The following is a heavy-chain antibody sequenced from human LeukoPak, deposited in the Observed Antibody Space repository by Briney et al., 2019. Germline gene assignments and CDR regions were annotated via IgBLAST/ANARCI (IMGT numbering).Heavy chain of an antibody. CDR2: IYSGGST. Sequence: GGSLRLSSAASGFTVSNNYMSWVRQAPGKGLEWVSIIYSGGSTYYAGSVRGRFTISRDNSKNTLYLQMNSLRAEDTAVYYCARVLLPLYGMDVWGQGTTVTVSS. CDR1: GFTVSNNY. D-gene: IGHD3-22*01. V-gene: IGHV3-66*01. CDR3: ARVLLPLYGMDV. J-gene: IGHJ6*02.